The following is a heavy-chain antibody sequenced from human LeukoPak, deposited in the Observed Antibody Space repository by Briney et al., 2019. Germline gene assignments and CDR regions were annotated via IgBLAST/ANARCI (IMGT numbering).Heavy chain of an antibody. D-gene: IGHD4-23*01. V-gene: IGHV1-2*02. CDR2: INPNSGGT. CDR3: ARDVSGGGNSNCLDV. Sequence: GASVKVSCKASGYTFTGYYMHWVRQAPGQGLEWMGWINPNSGGTNYAQKFQGRVTMTRDTSISTAYMELSRLRSDDTAVYYCARDVSGGGNSNCLDVWGKGTTVSDSS. J-gene: IGHJ6*04. CDR1: GYTFTGYY.